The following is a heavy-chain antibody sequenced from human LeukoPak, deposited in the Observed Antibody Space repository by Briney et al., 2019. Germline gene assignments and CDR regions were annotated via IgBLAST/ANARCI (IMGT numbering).Heavy chain of an antibody. J-gene: IGHJ4*02. D-gene: IGHD3-22*01. CDR1: GFNFGSYW. CDR3: AKARGPYYYDSSGYYYVGGLGY. CDR2: IQQNGGGR. V-gene: IGHV3-7*03. Sequence: GGSLRLSCAASGFNFGSYWMSWVRQAPGKGLEVVAYIQQNGGGRHYVDSVKGRFTISRDNSKNTLYLQMNSLRAEDTAVYYCAKARGPYYYDSSGYYYVGGLGYWGQGTLVTVSS.